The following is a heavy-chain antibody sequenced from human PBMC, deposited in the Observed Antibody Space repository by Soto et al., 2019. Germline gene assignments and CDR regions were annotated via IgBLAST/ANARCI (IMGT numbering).Heavy chain of an antibody. Sequence: AETLSLTCSVSGADINTYSWTWIRQPAGKGLEWIGRIYTSASINYNPSLKGRVTLSVDTSTNQVSLRLASVTAADTAIYYCERDREAGYNFYYGMDVWGQGTTVTV. CDR2: IYTSASI. CDR3: ERDREAGYNFYYGMDV. CDR1: GADINTYS. J-gene: IGHJ6*02. D-gene: IGHD6-19*01. V-gene: IGHV4-4*07.